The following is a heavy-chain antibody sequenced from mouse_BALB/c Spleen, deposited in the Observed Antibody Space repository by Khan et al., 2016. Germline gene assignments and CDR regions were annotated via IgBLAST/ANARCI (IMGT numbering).Heavy chain of an antibody. CDR3: ASGGSNEDYFDY. D-gene: IGHD1-1*02. Sequence: QFPLVPSGPELKKPGETVKISCKASGYTFTHYGMNWVKQAPGKGLKWMGWVNTYTGEPTYAADFKGRFAFSLATSASTASLQIYNLKSEHTATYFSASGGSNEDYFDYWGQGTTDTVSS. CDR2: VNTYTGEP. CDR1: GYTFTHYG. J-gene: IGHJ2*01. V-gene: IGHV9-3-1*01.